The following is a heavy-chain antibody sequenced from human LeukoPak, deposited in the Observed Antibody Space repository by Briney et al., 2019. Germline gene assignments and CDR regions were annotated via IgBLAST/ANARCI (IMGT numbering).Heavy chain of an antibody. Sequence: SETLSLTCAVYGGSFSGYYWSWIRQPPGKGLEWIGEINHSGSTNYNPSLKSRVTISVDTSKNQFSLKLSSVTAADTAVYYCASKRMVVAYYGMDVWGQGTTATVSS. V-gene: IGHV4-34*01. CDR3: ASKRMVVAYYGMDV. CDR1: GGSFSGYY. D-gene: IGHD2-15*01. J-gene: IGHJ6*02. CDR2: INHSGST.